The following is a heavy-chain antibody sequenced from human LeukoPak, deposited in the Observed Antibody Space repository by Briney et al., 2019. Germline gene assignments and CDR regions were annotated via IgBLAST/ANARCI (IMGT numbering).Heavy chain of an antibody. CDR3: ARIAVAITRYFDY. CDR2: IYYSGNT. Sequence: SETLSLTCTVSGGSISSSSYSWGWIHQPPGKGLEWIGSIYYSGNTFYNPSLKSRVTISVDTSKNQFSLKLRSVTAADTAVYYCARIAVAITRYFDYWGQGTLVTVSS. J-gene: IGHJ4*02. V-gene: IGHV4-39*01. D-gene: IGHD3-22*01. CDR1: GGSISSSSYS.